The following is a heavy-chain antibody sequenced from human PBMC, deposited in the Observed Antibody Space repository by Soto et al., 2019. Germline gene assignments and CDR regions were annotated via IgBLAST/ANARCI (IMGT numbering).Heavy chain of an antibody. J-gene: IGHJ4*02. CDR1: GFSLSNARVG. Sequence: QVTLKESGPVLVKPTEPLTLTCTVSGFSLSNARVGVSWIRQPPGKALEWLGSIFSNDEKSFSTSLKSRLIISKDTSKSQVVLTMTNMDPVDTATYFCARIFDSGAWSEYYFDYWGQGTLVTVSS. CDR3: ARIFDSGAWSEYYFDY. D-gene: IGHD6-13*01. V-gene: IGHV2-26*01. CDR2: IFSNDEK.